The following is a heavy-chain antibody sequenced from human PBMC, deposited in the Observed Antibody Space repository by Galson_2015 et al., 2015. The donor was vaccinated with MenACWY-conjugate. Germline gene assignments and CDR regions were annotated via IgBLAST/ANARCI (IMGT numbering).Heavy chain of an antibody. J-gene: IGHJ4*02. CDR2: TYYRSKWYK. Sequence: CAISGDSVSTNSGAWNWIRQSPSRGLEWLGRTYYRSKWYKYYAASVKSRMTINVDTSKNQFSLQLNSVTPEDTAMYYCASQGIAVAGVIDYWSQGILVTVSS. CDR1: GDSVSTNSGA. V-gene: IGHV6-1*01. D-gene: IGHD6-19*01. CDR3: ASQGIAVAGVIDY.